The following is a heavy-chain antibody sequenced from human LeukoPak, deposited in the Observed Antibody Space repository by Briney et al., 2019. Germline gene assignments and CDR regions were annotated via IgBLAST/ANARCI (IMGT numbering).Heavy chain of an antibody. V-gene: IGHV3-30*04. Sequence: GGSLRLSCAASGFTFSSYAMHGVRQAPGKGLEWVAVISYDGSNKYYADSVKGRFTISRDNAKNSLSLQMNSLRAEDTAVYYCARDSGYEYFDYWGQGTLVTVSS. CDR3: ARDSGYEYFDY. D-gene: IGHD5-12*01. CDR2: ISYDGSNK. J-gene: IGHJ4*02. CDR1: GFTFSSYA.